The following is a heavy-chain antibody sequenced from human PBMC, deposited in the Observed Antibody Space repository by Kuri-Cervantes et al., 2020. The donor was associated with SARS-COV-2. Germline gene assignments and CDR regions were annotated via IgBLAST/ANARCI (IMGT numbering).Heavy chain of an antibody. J-gene: IGHJ4*02. CDR1: GGSISSYY. Sequence: GSLRLSCTVSGGSISSYYWSWIRQPPGKGLEWIGYIYYSGSTNYNPSLKSRVTISVDTSKNQFSLKLSSVTAADTAVYYCARVDSSGYIGFDYWGQGTLVTVSS. V-gene: IGHV4-59*01. CDR3: ARVDSSGYIGFDY. CDR2: IYYSGST. D-gene: IGHD3-22*01.